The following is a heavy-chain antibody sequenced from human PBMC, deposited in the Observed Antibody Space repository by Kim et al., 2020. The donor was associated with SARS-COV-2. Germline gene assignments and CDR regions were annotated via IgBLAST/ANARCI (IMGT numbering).Heavy chain of an antibody. Sequence: SETLSLTCTVSGGSISSSSYYWGWIRQPPGKGLEWIGSIYYSGSTYYNPSLKSRVTISVDTSKNQFSLKLSSVTAADTAVYYCARPYDFWSGYGGGNWYFDLWGRGTLVTVSS. V-gene: IGHV4-39*01. D-gene: IGHD3-3*01. J-gene: IGHJ2*01. CDR3: ARPYDFWSGYGGGNWYFDL. CDR2: IYYSGST. CDR1: GGSISSSSYY.